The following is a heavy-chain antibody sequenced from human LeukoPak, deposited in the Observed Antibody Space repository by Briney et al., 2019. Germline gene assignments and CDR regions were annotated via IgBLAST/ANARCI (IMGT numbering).Heavy chain of an antibody. Sequence: ASVKVSCKASGYTFNNYAISWVRQAPGQGLEWMGWINAGNGNTKYSQEFQGRVTITRDTSASTVYMELNSLRSEDMAVYYCTLYNYWGQGTLVTVSS. CDR2: INAGNGNT. J-gene: IGHJ4*02. V-gene: IGHV1-3*03. D-gene: IGHD1-14*01. CDR1: GYTFNNYA. CDR3: TLYNY.